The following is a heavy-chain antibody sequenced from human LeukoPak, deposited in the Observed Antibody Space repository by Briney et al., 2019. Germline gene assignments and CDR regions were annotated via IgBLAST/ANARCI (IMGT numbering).Heavy chain of an antibody. CDR1: GGTFSSYA. Sequence: ASVKVSCKASGGTFSSYAISWVRQAPGQGLEWMGGIIPIFGTANYAQKFQGRVTITADESTSTAYMELSSPRSEDTAVYYCARVMVAATHPDYWGQGTLVTVSS. J-gene: IGHJ4*02. D-gene: IGHD2-15*01. V-gene: IGHV1-69*13. CDR2: IIPIFGTA. CDR3: ARVMVAATHPDY.